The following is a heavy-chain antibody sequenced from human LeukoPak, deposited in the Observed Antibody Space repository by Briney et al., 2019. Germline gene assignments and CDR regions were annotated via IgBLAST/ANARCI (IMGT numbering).Heavy chain of an antibody. CDR1: GYTFTGYF. CDR2: INPNSGGT. Sequence: ASVKVSCKASGYTFTGYFMHWVRQAPGQGLEWMGWINPNSGGTNYAQKFQGRVTMTRDTSISTAYMELSRLRSDDTAVYYCARDLNWNFLGYYYYMDVWGKGTTVTVSS. J-gene: IGHJ6*03. V-gene: IGHV1-2*02. D-gene: IGHD1-7*01. CDR3: ARDLNWNFLGYYYYMDV.